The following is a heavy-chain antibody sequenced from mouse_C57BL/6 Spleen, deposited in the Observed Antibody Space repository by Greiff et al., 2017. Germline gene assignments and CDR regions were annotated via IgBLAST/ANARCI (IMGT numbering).Heavy chain of an antibody. CDR3: ARDYYGSSYLFAY. CDR1: GYTFTSYW. CDR2: IYPGSGST. J-gene: IGHJ3*01. D-gene: IGHD1-1*01. Sequence: QVQLQQPGAELVKPGASVKMSCKASGYTFTSYWITWVKQRPGQGLEWIGDIYPGSGSTNYNEKFKNKDTLTVDTSSSTAYMQLSSLTSEDSAVYYGARDYYGSSYLFAYWGQGTLVTVSA. V-gene: IGHV1-55*01.